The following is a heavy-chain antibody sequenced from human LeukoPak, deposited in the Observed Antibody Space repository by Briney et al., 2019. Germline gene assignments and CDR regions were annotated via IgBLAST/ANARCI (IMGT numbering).Heavy chain of an antibody. CDR1: GGSISSYY. V-gene: IGHV4-59*01. CDR3: ARDKSGNFDY. J-gene: IGHJ4*02. CDR2: IYYSGST. Sequence: SETLSPTCTVSGGSISSYYWSWIRQPPGKGLEWIGYIYYSGSTNYNPSLKSRVTISVDTSKNQFSLKLSSVTAADTAVYYCARDKSGNFDYWGQGTLVTVSS. D-gene: IGHD6-25*01.